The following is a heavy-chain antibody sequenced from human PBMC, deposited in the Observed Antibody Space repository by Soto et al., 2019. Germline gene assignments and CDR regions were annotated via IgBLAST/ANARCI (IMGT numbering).Heavy chain of an antibody. CDR3: ARHNSRYYDILTGYKSPDY. D-gene: IGHD3-9*01. CDR1: GGSISSSSYY. Sequence: SETLSLTCTVSGGSISSSSYYWGWIRQPPGKGLERIGSTYYSGSTYYNPSLKSRVTISVDTSKNLFSLKLSSVTAADTAVYYCARHNSRYYDILTGYKSPDYWGQGTLVTAPQ. J-gene: IGHJ4*02. CDR2: TYYSGST. V-gene: IGHV4-39*01.